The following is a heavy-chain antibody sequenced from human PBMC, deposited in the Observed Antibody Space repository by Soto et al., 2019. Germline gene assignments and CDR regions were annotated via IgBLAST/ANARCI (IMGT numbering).Heavy chain of an antibody. Sequence: GSLRLSCAASGFTFSSYEMIWVRQAPGKGLEWVSYISSSGRTMYYADSVKGRFTISRDNAKNSLYLQMNSLRAEDTSIYYCATYPWGSSIDYWGQGTLVTVSS. D-gene: IGHD3-16*01. CDR3: ATYPWGSSIDY. V-gene: IGHV3-48*03. CDR1: GFTFSSYE. CDR2: ISSSGRTM. J-gene: IGHJ4*02.